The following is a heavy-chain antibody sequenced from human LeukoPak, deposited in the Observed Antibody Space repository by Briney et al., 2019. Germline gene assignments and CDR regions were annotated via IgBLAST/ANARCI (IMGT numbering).Heavy chain of an antibody. CDR2: ISNDGSNI. J-gene: IGHJ4*02. Sequence: QPGGSLRLSCAASGFIFSSYGMHWVRQAPGNGLEWVAVISNDGSNIYYADFVKGRFTISRDNSKNTLYLQMNSLRAEDTAVYYCAKDGDSENSGTNSLLFDYWGQGTLVTVSS. D-gene: IGHD3-10*01. CDR1: GFIFSSYG. V-gene: IGHV3-30*18. CDR3: AKDGDSENSGTNSLLFDY.